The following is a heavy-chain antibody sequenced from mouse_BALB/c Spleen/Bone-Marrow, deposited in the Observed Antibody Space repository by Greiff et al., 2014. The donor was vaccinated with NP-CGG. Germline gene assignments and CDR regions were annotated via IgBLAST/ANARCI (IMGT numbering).Heavy chain of an antibody. J-gene: IGHJ4*01. CDR3: ARWEYYAMDD. CDR2: IDPANGNT. Sequence: VQLKESGAELVKPGASVKLSCTASGFNIKDTYMHWVKQRPEQGLEWIGRIDPANGNTKYDPKFQGKATITADTSSNTAYLQLSSLTSEDTAVYYCARWEYYAMDDWGQGTSVTVSS. CDR1: GFNIKDTY. D-gene: IGHD4-1*01. V-gene: IGHV14-3*02.